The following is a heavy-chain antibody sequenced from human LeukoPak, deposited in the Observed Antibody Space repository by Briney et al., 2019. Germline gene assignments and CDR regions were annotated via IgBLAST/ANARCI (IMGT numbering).Heavy chain of an antibody. CDR3: AKGGEDTAMVSGVAFDI. CDR1: GFTFSSYG. CDR2: IRYDGSNK. D-gene: IGHD5-18*01. J-gene: IGHJ3*02. Sequence: GGSLRLSCAASGFTFSSYGMHWVRQAPGKGLEWVAFIRYDGSNKYYADSVKGRFTISRDNSKNTLYLQMNSLRAEDTAVYYCAKGGEDTAMVSGVAFDIWGQGTMVTVSS. V-gene: IGHV3-30*02.